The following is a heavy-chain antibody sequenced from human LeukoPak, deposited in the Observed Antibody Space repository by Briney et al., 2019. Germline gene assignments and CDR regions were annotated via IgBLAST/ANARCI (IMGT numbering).Heavy chain of an antibody. J-gene: IGHJ4*02. CDR2: ISSSSSYM. Sequence: GRSLRLSCAASGLTFSSYGMHWVRQAPGKGLEWVSSISSSSSYMYYADSVKGRFTISRDNAKNSLYLQMNSLRAEDTAVYYCARDSPLSGYSSSWFNFDYWGQGTLVTVSS. D-gene: IGHD6-13*01. V-gene: IGHV3-21*01. CDR1: GLTFSSYG. CDR3: ARDSPLSGYSSSWFNFDY.